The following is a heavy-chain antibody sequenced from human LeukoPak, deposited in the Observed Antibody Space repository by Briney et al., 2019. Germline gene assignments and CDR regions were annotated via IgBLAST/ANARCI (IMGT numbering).Heavy chain of an antibody. CDR1: GGSISSSSYY. CDR2: IYYSGNT. CDR3: AKDGFSYCFGTSCIPH. J-gene: IGHJ4*02. Sequence: PSGTLSLTCTVSGGSISSSSYYWGWIRQPPGKGLEWIGSIYYSGNTYYNPSLKSRVTISVDTSKSQFSLKLSSVTAADTAMYYCAKDGFSYCFGTSCIPHWGQGTLVTVSS. V-gene: IGHV4-39*07. D-gene: IGHD2-2*01.